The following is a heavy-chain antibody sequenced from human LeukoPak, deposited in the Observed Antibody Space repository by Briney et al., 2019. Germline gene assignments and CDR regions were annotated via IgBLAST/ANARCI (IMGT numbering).Heavy chain of an antibody. CDR3: TRGRFQFLGRNDS. J-gene: IGHJ5*01. CDR2: ISGSGGST. V-gene: IGHV3-23*01. Sequence: GGSLRLSCAASGFTFSSYAMSWVRQAPGKVLEWVSGISGSGGSTYYADSVKGRFTISRDNSKNSLYLQMNILRDDDTAVYYCTRGRFQFLGRNDSWGLGALVTVSP. CDR1: GFTFSSYA. D-gene: IGHD3-10*01.